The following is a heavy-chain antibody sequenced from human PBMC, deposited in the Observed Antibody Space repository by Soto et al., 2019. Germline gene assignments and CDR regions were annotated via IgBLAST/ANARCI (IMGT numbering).Heavy chain of an antibody. CDR2: IYYSGST. V-gene: IGHV4-30-4*01. CDR1: GGSISSGDYY. Sequence: KPSETLSLTCTVSGGSISSGDYYWSWIRQPPGKGLEWIGYIYYSGSTYYNPSLKSRVTISVDTSKNQSSLKLSSVTAADTAVYYCARDRRDDYVWGSYRDYYYGMDVWGQGTTVTVSS. D-gene: IGHD3-16*02. J-gene: IGHJ6*02. CDR3: ARDRRDDYVWGSYRDYYYGMDV.